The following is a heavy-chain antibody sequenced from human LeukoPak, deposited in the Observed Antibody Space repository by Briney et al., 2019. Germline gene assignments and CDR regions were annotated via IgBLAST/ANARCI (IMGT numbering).Heavy chain of an antibody. D-gene: IGHD2-15*01. J-gene: IGHJ5*02. CDR1: GFTFRNYA. Sequence: GGSLRLSCAASGFTFRNYAMHWVRHTPGKGREWVTVISHDESNEYYADSVKGRFTLSRDNSKNTLYLQMNSLRAEDTAVYYCARSGCPGGSCYLRYSWLDLWGRGTLVTVSS. V-gene: IGHV3-30-3*01. CDR2: ISHDESNE. CDR3: ARSGCPGGSCYLRYSWLDL.